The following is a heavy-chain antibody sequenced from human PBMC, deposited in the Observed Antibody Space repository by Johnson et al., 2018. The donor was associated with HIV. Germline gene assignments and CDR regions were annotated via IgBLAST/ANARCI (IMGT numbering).Heavy chain of an antibody. CDR2: ISHDGSNK. CDR1: GFTFSTYA. V-gene: IGHV3-30-3*01. D-gene: IGHD6-13*01. CDR3: ARVGVYKQFLAFDAFDI. Sequence: QVQLVESGGGVVQPGTSLRLSCAASGFTFSTYAMFWVRQAPGKGLEWVAVISHDGSNKYYGDSVKGRFTISRDNSKNMLFLQMNSLRAEDTAVYYCARVGVYKQFLAFDAFDIWGQGTMVTVSS. J-gene: IGHJ3*02.